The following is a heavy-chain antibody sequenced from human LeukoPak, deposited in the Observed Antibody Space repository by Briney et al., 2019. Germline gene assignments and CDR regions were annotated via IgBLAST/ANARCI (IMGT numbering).Heavy chain of an antibody. V-gene: IGHV4-38-2*02. Sequence: SETLSLTCTVSGYSISSGYYWGWIRQPPGKGLEWIGSLYHSGSTYYNPSLKSRVTISVDTSKNRFSLNLSSVTAADTAVYYCARAFRVVAATSVFDSWGQGTLVTVSS. CDR1: GYSISSGYY. J-gene: IGHJ4*02. CDR3: ARAFRVVAATSVFDS. D-gene: IGHD2-15*01. CDR2: LYHSGST.